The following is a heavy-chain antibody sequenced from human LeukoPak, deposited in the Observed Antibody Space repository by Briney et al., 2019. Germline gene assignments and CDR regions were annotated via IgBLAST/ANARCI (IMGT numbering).Heavy chain of an antibody. CDR2: INPSAGST. CDR3: AAPGASGFVGNFWSGPLDF. D-gene: IGHD3-3*01. V-gene: IGHV1-46*01. J-gene: IGHJ4*02. CDR1: VYTFTIHY. Sequence: ASVKVSCRSSVYTFTIHYMHWVRQAPGQGLEWMGIINPSAGSTSYPQKFQGRVTMTRDTSTSTVYMELSSLRSEDTAVYYCAAPGASGFVGNFWSGPLDFWGQGTLVTVSS.